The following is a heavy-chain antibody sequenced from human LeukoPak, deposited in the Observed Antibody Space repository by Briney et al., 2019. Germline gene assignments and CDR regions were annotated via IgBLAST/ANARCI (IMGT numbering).Heavy chain of an antibody. CDR1: GFTFDDYA. V-gene: IGHV3-9*01. CDR2: ISWNSGSI. J-gene: IGHJ4*02. Sequence: PGGSLRLSCAASGFTFDDYAMHWVRQAPGKGLEWVSGISWNSGSIGYADSVKGRFTISRDNAKNSLYLQMNSLRAEDTAVYYCAKVERIVVVLAAIDNWGQGTLVTVSS. CDR3: AKVERIVVVLAAIDN. D-gene: IGHD2-2*01.